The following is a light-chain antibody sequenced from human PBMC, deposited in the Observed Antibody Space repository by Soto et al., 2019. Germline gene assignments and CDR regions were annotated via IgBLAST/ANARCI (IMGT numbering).Light chain of an antibody. CDR2: GAS. CDR1: QSVSSN. V-gene: IGKV3-15*01. J-gene: IGKJ1*01. Sequence: EIVMTQSPATLSVSPGERATLSCRASQSVSSNLAWYQQKPGQAPRLLIYGASTRATGIPARFSGSGSGTEFTLTISSLQSEDFAVYYCQQYNNWPWTFGQRTKMEIK. CDR3: QQYNNWPWT.